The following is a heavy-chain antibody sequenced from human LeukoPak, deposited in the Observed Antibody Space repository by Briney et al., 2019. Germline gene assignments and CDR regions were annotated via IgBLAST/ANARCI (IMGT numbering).Heavy chain of an antibody. CDR3: VKEKYGWHRYGSRVY. V-gene: IGHV3-30*18. J-gene: IGHJ4*02. CDR1: AFTFSNFG. Sequence: QPGRSLRLSCAASAFTFSNFGMERDRQAPGKGLEWLAVISYDGSNKYYADSVKGRFTISRDNSRNTLHLQVNRRRAEDTAVYYCVKEKYGWHRYGSRVYFGQGTLLTVSS. CDR2: ISYDGSNK. D-gene: IGHD5-18*01.